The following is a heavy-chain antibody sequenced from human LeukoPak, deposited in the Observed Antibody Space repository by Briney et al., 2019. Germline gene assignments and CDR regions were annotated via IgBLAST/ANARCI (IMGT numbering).Heavy chain of an antibody. D-gene: IGHD1-26*01. J-gene: IGHJ4*02. CDR2: ISSSGSTI. Sequence: GGSLRLSCAASGFTFSDYYMSWIRQAPGKGLEWVSYISSSGSTIYYADSVKGRFTISRDNAKNSLYLQMNSLRAEDTAMYYCARDPWQGSTTLHWGQGIMVTVSS. CDR1: GFTFSDYY. V-gene: IGHV3-11*04. CDR3: ARDPWQGSTTLH.